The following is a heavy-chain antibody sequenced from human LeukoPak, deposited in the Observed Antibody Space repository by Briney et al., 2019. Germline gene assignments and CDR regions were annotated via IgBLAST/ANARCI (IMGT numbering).Heavy chain of an antibody. Sequence: PSETLSLTCAVYGGSFSGYYWSWIRQPAGKGLEWIGRIYTSGSTNYNPSLKSRVTMSVDTSKSQFSLMLSSVTAADTAVYYCARASGYKVYYFDYWGRGTLVTVSS. D-gene: IGHD1-1*01. CDR1: GGSFSGYY. V-gene: IGHV4-59*10. CDR2: IYTSGST. CDR3: ARASGYKVYYFDY. J-gene: IGHJ4*02.